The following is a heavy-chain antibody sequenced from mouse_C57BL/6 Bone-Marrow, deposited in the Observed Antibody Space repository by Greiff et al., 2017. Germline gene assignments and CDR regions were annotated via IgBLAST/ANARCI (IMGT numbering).Heavy chain of an antibody. Sequence: VQLQQPGAELVRPGSSVKLSCKASGYTFTSYWMDWVKQRPGQGLEWIGNIYPSDSETHYNQKFTDKATLTVDKSSSTAYMQLSSLTSEDSAVYDCARGGYYFDYWGEGTTLTVSS. D-gene: IGHD1-1*02. V-gene: IGHV1-61*01. CDR3: ARGGYYFDY. J-gene: IGHJ2*01. CDR2: IYPSDSET. CDR1: GYTFTSYW.